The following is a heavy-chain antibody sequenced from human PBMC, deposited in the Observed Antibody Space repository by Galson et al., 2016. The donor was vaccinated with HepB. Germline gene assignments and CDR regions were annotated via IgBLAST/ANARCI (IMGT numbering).Heavy chain of an antibody. CDR3: AGSEFWAHWFDP. CDR2: ISGSGTNI. CDR1: GFTFSSYG. J-gene: IGHJ5*02. Sequence: SLRLSCAASGFTFSSYGMNWVRQAPGKGLEWVSSISGSGTNIYYADSVKGRFAISRDNAKKSLYLQMNSLRAEDTAVYYCAGSEFWAHWFDPWGQGTLVTVSS. V-gene: IGHV3-21*01. D-gene: IGHD3-10*01.